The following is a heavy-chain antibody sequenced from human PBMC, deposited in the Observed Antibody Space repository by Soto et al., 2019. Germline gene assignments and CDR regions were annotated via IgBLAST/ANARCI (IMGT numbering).Heavy chain of an antibody. V-gene: IGHV4-39*01. Sequence: SETLSLTCTVSGGSISSSSYYWGWIRQPPGKGLEWIGSIYYSGSTYYNPSLKSRVTISVDTSKNQFSLKLSSVTAADTAVYYCARTYYDYIWGSYRTIDAFDIWGQGTMVTVSS. CDR1: GGSISSSSYY. J-gene: IGHJ3*02. D-gene: IGHD3-16*01. CDR2: IYYSGST. CDR3: ARTYYDYIWGSYRTIDAFDI.